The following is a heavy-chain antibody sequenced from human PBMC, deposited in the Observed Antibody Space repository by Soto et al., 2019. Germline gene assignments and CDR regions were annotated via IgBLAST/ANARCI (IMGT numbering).Heavy chain of an antibody. J-gene: IGHJ4*02. D-gene: IGHD6-13*01. CDR2: IYHSGST. CDR1: GGSIISSNW. V-gene: IGHV4-4*02. CDR3: ARAAMGGSSWPFDY. Sequence: SETLSLTCAVSGGSIISSNWWSWARQPPGKGLEWIGEIYHSGSTNYNPSLKSRVTISVDKSKNQFSLKLSSVTAADTAVYYCARAAMGGSSWPFDYWGRGTLVT.